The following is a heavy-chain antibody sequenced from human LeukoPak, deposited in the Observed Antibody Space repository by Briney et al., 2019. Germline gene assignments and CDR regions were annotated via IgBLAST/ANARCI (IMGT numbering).Heavy chain of an antibody. V-gene: IGHV4-39*07. Sequence: SETLSLTCTVSGGSISSSSYYWGWIRQPPGKGLEWIGCIYYSGSTYYNPSLKSRVTISVDTSKNQFSLKLSSVTAADTAVYYCARDSNDLLMVYAMFDYWGQGTLVTVSS. J-gene: IGHJ4*02. CDR2: IYYSGST. D-gene: IGHD2-8*01. CDR1: GGSISSSSYY. CDR3: ARDSNDLLMVYAMFDY.